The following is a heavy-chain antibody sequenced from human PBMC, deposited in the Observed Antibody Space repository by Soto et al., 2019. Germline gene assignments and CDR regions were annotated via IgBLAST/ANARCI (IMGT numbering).Heavy chain of an antibody. D-gene: IGHD1-26*01. CDR2: IYHSVST. V-gene: IGHV4-30-2*01. CDR1: GGSISSGGYS. CDR3: AREQWELYFEY. J-gene: IGHJ4*02. Sequence: SETLSLTCAVSGGSISSGGYSWSWIRHPPGKGLEWIGYIYHSVSTYYNPSLKSRVTISVDRSKNHFSLKLSSVTAADTAVYYCAREQWELYFEYWGEGNMVIVSS.